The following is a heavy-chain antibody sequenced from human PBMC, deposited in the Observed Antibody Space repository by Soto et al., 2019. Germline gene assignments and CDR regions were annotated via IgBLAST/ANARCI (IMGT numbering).Heavy chain of an antibody. CDR3: ARVPILTYYYGMDV. CDR1: GFTFSSYG. CDR2: IWYDGSNK. V-gene: IGHV3-33*01. J-gene: IGHJ6*02. Sequence: GGSLRLSCAASGFTFSSYGMHWVRQAPGKGLEWVAVIWYDGSNKYYADSVKGRFTISRDNSKNTLYLQMNSLRAEDTAVYYCARVPILTYYYGMDVWGQGTTVTVSS. D-gene: IGHD3-9*01.